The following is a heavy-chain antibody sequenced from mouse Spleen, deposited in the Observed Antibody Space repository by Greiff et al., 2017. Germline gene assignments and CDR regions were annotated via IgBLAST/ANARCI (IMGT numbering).Heavy chain of an antibody. CDR2: ISNAGVST. Sequence: EVMLVESGGGLVKPEGSLKLSCAASGFAFSSYGMAWVRQTPEQRLEWVATISNAGVSTYYPHNLKGRSTFSRDNAKNTLYMQLSSLKSEDTAMYSCKRHPSYYGSSYWYFDVWGAGTTVTVSS. V-gene: IGHV5-12-1*01. CDR1: GFAFSSYG. J-gene: IGHJ1*01. D-gene: IGHD1-1*01. CDR3: KRHPSYYGSSYWYFDV.